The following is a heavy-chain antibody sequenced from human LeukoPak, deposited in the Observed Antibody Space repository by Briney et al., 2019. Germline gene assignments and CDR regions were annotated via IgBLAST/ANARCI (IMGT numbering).Heavy chain of an antibody. J-gene: IGHJ6*02. V-gene: IGHV4-59*01. CDR1: GGSISSYY. CDR3: ARDNIRFGAVVPAANYYYYYGMDV. CDR2: IYYSGST. D-gene: IGHD2-2*01. Sequence: PSETLSLTCTVSGGSISSYYWSWIRQPPGKGLEWIGYIYYSGSTNYNPSLKSRVTISVDTSKNQLSLKLSSVTAADTAVYNCARDNIRFGAVVPAANYYYYYGMDVWGQGTTVTVSS.